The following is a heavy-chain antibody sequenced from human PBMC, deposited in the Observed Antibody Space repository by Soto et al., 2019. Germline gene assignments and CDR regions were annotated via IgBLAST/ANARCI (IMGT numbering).Heavy chain of an antibody. CDR2: INAGNGNT. CDR1: GYTFTSYA. D-gene: IGHD2-21*02. CDR3: ARAQAGGGDFY. Sequence: QVQLVQSGAEVKKPGASVKVSCKASGYTFTSYAMHWVRQAPGQRLEWMGWINAGNGNTKYSQKFQGRVTITRDTAASTAYMELSSLRYEATVVYYCARAQAGGGDFYWGQGTLVTVSS. J-gene: IGHJ4*02. V-gene: IGHV1-3*01.